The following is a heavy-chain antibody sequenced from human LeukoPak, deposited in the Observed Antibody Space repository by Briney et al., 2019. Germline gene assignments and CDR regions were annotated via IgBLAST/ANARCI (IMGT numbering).Heavy chain of an antibody. CDR3: ARRRGYSGYGINY. CDR1: GGSISSYY. J-gene: IGHJ4*02. CDR2: INHSGST. D-gene: IGHD5-12*01. V-gene: IGHV4-34*01. Sequence: SETLSLTCTVSGGSISSYYWSWIRQPPGKGLEWVGEINHSGSTNYNPSLKSRVTISVDTSKNQFSLKLNPVTAADTAVYYCARRRGYSGYGINYWGQGTLVTVSS.